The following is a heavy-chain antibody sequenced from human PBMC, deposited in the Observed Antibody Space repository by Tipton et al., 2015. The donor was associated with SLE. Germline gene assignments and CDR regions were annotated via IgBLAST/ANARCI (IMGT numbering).Heavy chain of an antibody. V-gene: IGHV4-39*01. CDR3: AGGRTAMVSD. D-gene: IGHD5-18*01. J-gene: IGHJ4*02. CDR2: IYYSGST. CDR1: GGSISSSSYY. Sequence: TLSLTCTVSGGSISSSSYYWGWIRQPPGKGLEWIGSIYYSGSTYYNPSLKSRVTISVDTSKNQFSLKLSSVTAADTAVYYCAGGRTAMVSDWGQGTLVTVSS.